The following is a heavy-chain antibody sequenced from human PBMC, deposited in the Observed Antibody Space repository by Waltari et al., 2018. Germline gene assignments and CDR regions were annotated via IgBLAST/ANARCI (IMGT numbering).Heavy chain of an antibody. CDR1: GFTVSSNY. CDR2: IYSGGST. J-gene: IGHJ5*02. Sequence: EVQLVESGGGLIQTGGSLRLSCAASGFTVSSNYMSWVRQAPGKGLEWVSVIYSGGSTYYADSVKGRFTISRDNSKNTLYLQMNSLRAEDTAVYYCAKPGGSWDGWFDPWGQGTLVTVSS. D-gene: IGHD2-15*01. CDR3: AKPGGSWDGWFDP. V-gene: IGHV3-53*01.